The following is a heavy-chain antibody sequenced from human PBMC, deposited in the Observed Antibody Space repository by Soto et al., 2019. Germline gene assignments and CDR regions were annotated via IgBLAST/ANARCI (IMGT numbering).Heavy chain of an antibody. J-gene: IGHJ6*03. V-gene: IGHV3-30*18. Sequence: QVQLVESGGGVVQPGRSLRLSCAASGFTFSSYGMHWVRQAPGKGREWVAVISDDGSNKYYAYSVKGRFTISRDNSKNTLYLQMNSLRAEDTAVYYCAKAGYSSSGYGPRYYYMDVWGKGTTVTVSS. CDR3: AKAGYSSSGYGPRYYYMDV. D-gene: IGHD6-13*01. CDR2: ISDDGSNK. CDR1: GFTFSSYG.